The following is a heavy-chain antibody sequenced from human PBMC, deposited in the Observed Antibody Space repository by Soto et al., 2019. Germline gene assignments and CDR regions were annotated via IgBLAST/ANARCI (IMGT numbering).Heavy chain of an antibody. J-gene: IGHJ4*02. V-gene: IGHV3-49*04. CDR3: PRLPPERRGYCSGGSCYPFDY. D-gene: IGHD2-15*01. Sequence: EVQLVDSGGGLAQPGRSLRLSCTASGFTFGDYAMIWVRQAPGKGLEWVGYISSKTYGGTTDYAASVKGRFTISRDDSKSVVYLQMNSLKSEDTAIYYCPRLPPERRGYCSGGSCYPFDYWGQGTQVTVSS. CDR1: GFTFGDYA. CDR2: ISSKTYGGTT.